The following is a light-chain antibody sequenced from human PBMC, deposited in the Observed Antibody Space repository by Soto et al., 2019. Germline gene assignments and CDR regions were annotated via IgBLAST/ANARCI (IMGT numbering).Light chain of an antibody. Sequence: EIVLTQSPGTLSLSVGERATISCRASQSVSSSYLAWYQQKPGQAPRLLIYDASNWATGIPARFSGSGSGTDFTLTISSLESEALAVYYRQPHRKWPQTVGGGTKVDIK. CDR2: DAS. CDR1: QSVSSSY. V-gene: IGKV3-11*01. J-gene: IGKJ4*02. CDR3: QPHRKWPQT.